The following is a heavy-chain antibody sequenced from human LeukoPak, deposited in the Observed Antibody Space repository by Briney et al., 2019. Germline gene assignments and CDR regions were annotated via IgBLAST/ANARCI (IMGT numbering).Heavy chain of an antibody. CDR3: ARQRAVITFGGVIVPYYFDY. Sequence: PSETLSLTCTVSGGSISSSSYYWGWIRQPPGKGLEWIGSIYYSGSTYYNPSLKSRVTISVDTSKNQFSLKLSSVTAADTAVYYCARQRAVITFGGVIVPYYFDYWGQGTLVTVS. D-gene: IGHD3-16*02. CDR2: IYYSGST. CDR1: GGSISSSSYY. V-gene: IGHV4-39*01. J-gene: IGHJ4*02.